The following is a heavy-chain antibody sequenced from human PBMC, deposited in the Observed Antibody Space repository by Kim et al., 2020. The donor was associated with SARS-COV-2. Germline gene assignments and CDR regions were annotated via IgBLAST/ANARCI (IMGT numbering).Heavy chain of an antibody. J-gene: IGHJ3*02. CDR2: IYYSGST. Sequence: SETLSLTCTVSGGSVSSGSYYWSWIRQPPGKGLEWIGYIYYSGSTNYNPSLKSRVTISVDTSKNQFSLKLSSVTAADTAVYYCARAYNYDSSGTPPAFDIWGQGTMVTVSS. D-gene: IGHD3-22*01. CDR3: ARAYNYDSSGTPPAFDI. V-gene: IGHV4-61*01. CDR1: GGSVSSGSYY.